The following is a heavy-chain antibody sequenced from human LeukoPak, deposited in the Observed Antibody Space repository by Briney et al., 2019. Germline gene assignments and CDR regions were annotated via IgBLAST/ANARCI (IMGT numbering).Heavy chain of an antibody. CDR1: GFTFSDYY. CDR3: ASVRRKVGPHDAVRKREYFQH. CDR2: ISSSGSTI. V-gene: IGHV3-11*01. J-gene: IGHJ1*01. D-gene: IGHD1-26*01. Sequence: PGGSLRLSCAASGFTFSDYYMSWIRQAPGKGLEWVSYISSSGSTIYYADSVKGRFTISRDNAKNSLYLQMNSLRAEDTAVYYCASVRRKVGPHDAVRKREYFQHWGQGTLVIVSS.